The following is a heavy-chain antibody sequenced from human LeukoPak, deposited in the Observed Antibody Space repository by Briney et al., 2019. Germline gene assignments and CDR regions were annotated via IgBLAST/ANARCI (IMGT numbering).Heavy chain of an antibody. D-gene: IGHD2-21*02. J-gene: IGHJ4*02. CDR2: IKSQSNGGTT. CDR3: TTDQGRFCGGDCSSDY. CDR1: GFTFSKAW. V-gene: IGHV3-15*01. Sequence: PGGSLRLSCAASGFTFSKAWMSWVRQAPGRGLEWVGRIKSQSNGGTTDYAAPVKGRFTISRHDSENTLYLQMNSLKTEDTAVYYCTTDQGRFCGGDCSSDYWGQGTLVTVSS.